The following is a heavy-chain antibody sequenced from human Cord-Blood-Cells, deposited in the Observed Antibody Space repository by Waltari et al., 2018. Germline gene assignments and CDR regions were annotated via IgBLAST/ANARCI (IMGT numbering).Heavy chain of an antibody. V-gene: IGHV5-51*01. CDR2: IYPGHSDT. Sequence: EVQLVQSGAEVKKPGESLKISCKGSGYSFTSYWIGWVRQMPGKGLEWMGIIYPGHSDTRYSPSFQGQVTISADKSISTSYLQWSSLKASDTAMYYCARLMVVVVVAADAFDIWGQGTMVTVSS. J-gene: IGHJ3*02. D-gene: IGHD2-15*01. CDR1: GYSFTSYW. CDR3: ARLMVVVVVAADAFDI.